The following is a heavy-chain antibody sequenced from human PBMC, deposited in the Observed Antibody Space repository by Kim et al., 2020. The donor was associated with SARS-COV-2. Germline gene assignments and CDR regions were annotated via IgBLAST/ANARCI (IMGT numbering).Heavy chain of an antibody. J-gene: IGHJ4*01. D-gene: IGHD2-21*02. CDR1: GFTFSASA. V-gene: IGHV3-73*01. CDR2: IRSKPHNYAT. CDR3: SRHSGKQGDRGFDN. Sequence: GGSLRLSCAASGFTFSASAMHWVRQASGKGLEWVGRIRSKPHNYATSYAASVTGRFTISRDDSTNTVYLQMDSLKTDDTAVYFSSRHSGKQGDRGFDNWG.